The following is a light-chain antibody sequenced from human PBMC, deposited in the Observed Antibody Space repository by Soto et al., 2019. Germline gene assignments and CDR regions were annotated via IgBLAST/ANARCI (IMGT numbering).Light chain of an antibody. CDR2: DAS. CDR1: QSISSW. J-gene: IGKJ1*01. V-gene: IGKV1-5*01. CDR3: QQSGSSPGT. Sequence: TQVTKSPSSLSTPFPARLTITCRASQSISSWLAWYQQKPGKAPKLLIYDASSLESGVPSRFSGSVSGTDGTITISRLKTEDGSVYYCQQSGSSPGTFGQGTKVDIK.